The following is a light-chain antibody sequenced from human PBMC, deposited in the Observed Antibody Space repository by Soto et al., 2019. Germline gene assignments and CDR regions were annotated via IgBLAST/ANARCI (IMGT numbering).Light chain of an antibody. J-gene: IGLJ1*01. CDR2: EVS. CDR1: SSDVGGYNY. V-gene: IGLV2-14*01. Sequence: QSALTQPASVSGSPGQSITISCTGTSSDVGGYNYVSWYQQHPGKAPKLMIYEVSNRPSGVSNRFSGSKSGNTASLTISGLQAEDEADYYCSSYTSSSLCVFGAGTKVTV. CDR3: SSYTSSSLCV.